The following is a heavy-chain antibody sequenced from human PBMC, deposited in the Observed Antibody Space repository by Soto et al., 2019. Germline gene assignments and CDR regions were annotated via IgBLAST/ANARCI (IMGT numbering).Heavy chain of an antibody. CDR2: INAGNGNT. J-gene: IGHJ5*02. V-gene: IGHV1-3*01. Sequence: ASLKVSCKASGYTFTSYAMHWVRQAPGQRLEWMGWINAGNGNTKYSQKFQGRVTITRDTSASTAYMELSSLRSEDTAVYYCARSSTSPHWFDPWGQGTLVTVSS. D-gene: IGHD2-2*01. CDR3: ARSSTSPHWFDP. CDR1: GYTFTSYA.